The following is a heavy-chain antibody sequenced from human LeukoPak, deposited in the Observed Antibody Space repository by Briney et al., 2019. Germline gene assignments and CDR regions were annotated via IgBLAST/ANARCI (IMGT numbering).Heavy chain of an antibody. CDR2: IKEDGSEK. J-gene: IGHJ4*02. CDR3: ARGGGRHVEY. CDR1: GGSISSYY. Sequence: ETLSLTCTVSGGSISSYYWSWIRQPPGKGLEWVANIKEDGSEKNYVDSVKGRFTISRDNAKNSLYLQMNSLRAEDTAVYYCARGGGRHVEYWGQGNLVTVSS. V-gene: IGHV3-7*03. D-gene: IGHD2/OR15-2a*01.